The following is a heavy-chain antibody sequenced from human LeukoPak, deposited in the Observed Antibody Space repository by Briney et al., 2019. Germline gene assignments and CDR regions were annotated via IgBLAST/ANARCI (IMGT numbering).Heavy chain of an antibody. V-gene: IGHV1-18*01. CDR3: ARDQGPRGYCSSTSCSSLGY. CDR1: GYTFTSYG. CDR2: ISAYNGNT. J-gene: IGHJ4*02. D-gene: IGHD2-2*01. Sequence: GASVKVSCKASGYTFTSYGISWVRQAPGQGLEWMGWISAYNGNTRYAQNLQGRVTMTTDSSSSTTYMELRNLRSDDTAVYYCARDQGPRGYCSSTSCSSLGYWGQGTLVTVSS.